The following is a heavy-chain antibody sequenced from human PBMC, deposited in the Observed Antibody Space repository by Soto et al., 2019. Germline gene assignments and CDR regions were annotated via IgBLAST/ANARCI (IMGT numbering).Heavy chain of an antibody. CDR1: GGTFSSYT. J-gene: IGHJ4*02. Sequence: QVQLVQSGAEVKKPGSSVKVSCKASGGTFSSYTISWVRQAPGQGLEWMGRIIPILGIANYAQKFQGRVTITADKSTSTAYMELSSLRSEDTAVYYCARQLAPLYYFDYWGQGTLVTVSS. CDR3: ARQLAPLYYFDY. D-gene: IGHD6-13*01. CDR2: IIPILGIA. V-gene: IGHV1-69*02.